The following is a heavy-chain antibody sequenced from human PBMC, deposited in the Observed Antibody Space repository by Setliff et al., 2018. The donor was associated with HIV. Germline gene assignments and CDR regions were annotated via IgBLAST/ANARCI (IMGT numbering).Heavy chain of an antibody. V-gene: IGHV1-69*10. CDR1: GDTLSTYA. Sequence: SVKVSCKASGDTLSTYAITWVRQAPGQGLEWMGGIIPLVTIANYAQEFQGRVRFTADKSTSTAYMELNSLRSDDTAVYYCARGRYGSGTYWGLYYYYYMDVWGKGTTVTVSS. J-gene: IGHJ6*03. D-gene: IGHD3-10*01. CDR3: ARGRYGSGTYWGLYYYYYMDV. CDR2: IIPLVTIA.